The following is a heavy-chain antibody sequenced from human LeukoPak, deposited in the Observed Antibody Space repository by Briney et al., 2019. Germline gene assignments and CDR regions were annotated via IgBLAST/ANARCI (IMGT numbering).Heavy chain of an antibody. J-gene: IGHJ6*02. D-gene: IGHD6-19*01. V-gene: IGHV3-43*02. CDR3: AKGWTVAGYYYYYGMDV. CDR1: GFTFDDYA. Sequence: GGSLRLSCAASGFTFDDYAMHWVRQAPGKGLEWVSLISGDGGSTYYADSVKGRFIISRDNSKNSLYLQMNSLRTEDTALYYCAKGWTVAGYYYYYGMDVWGQGTTVTVSS. CDR2: ISGDGGST.